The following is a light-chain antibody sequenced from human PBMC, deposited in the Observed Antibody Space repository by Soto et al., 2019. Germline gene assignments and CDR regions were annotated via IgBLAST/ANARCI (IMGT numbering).Light chain of an antibody. CDR2: GAS. V-gene: IGKV3-15*01. J-gene: IGKJ1*01. Sequence: EIVMTQSPATLSVSPGERATLSCRASQNIGGTLAWYQQKPGQPPRLLFYGASTRATGIPDRFSGSGSGTEFTLTISSLQSEDFAVYYCEQYGSSPRTFGQGTKVEIK. CDR3: EQYGSSPRT. CDR1: QNIGGT.